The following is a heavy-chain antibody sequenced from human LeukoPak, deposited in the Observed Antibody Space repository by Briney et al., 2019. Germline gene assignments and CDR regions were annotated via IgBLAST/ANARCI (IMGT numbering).Heavy chain of an antibody. CDR1: GFTFDGYA. V-gene: IGHV3-9*01. CDR2: ISCNSGNI. J-gene: IGHJ5*01. Sequence: PGGSLRLSCAASGFTFDGYAMHWVRQAPGKGLEWVSGISCNSGNIGYADSVKGRFTISRDNAKNSLYLQMNSLRAEDTALYYCAKGWESGGSSNWYWFDPWGQGTLVTVSS. D-gene: IGHD6-13*01. CDR3: AKGWESGGSSNWYWFDP.